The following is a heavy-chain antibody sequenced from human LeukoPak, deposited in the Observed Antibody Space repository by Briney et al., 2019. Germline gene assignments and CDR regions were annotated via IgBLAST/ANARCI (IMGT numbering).Heavy chain of an antibody. D-gene: IGHD6-13*01. J-gene: IGHJ5*02. CDR3: ARGGAEQQLVLSWFDP. CDR2: INPSGGST. Sequence: ASVKVSCKASGYTFTSYYMHWVRQAPGQGLEWMGIINPSGGSTSYAQKFQGRVTMTRDTSTSTAYMELSSLRSEDTAVYYCARGGAEQQLVLSWFDPWGQGTLVTVSS. V-gene: IGHV1-46*03. CDR1: GYTFTSYY.